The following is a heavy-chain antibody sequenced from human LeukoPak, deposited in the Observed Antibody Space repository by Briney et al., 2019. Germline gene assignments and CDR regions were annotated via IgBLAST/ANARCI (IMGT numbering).Heavy chain of an antibody. V-gene: IGHV2-5*01. CDR1: RFSLSTSGVG. Sequence: SGPTLVNPTQTLTLTCTFSRFSLSTSGVGVGWIRQPSGKALEWLALIYWNDDKRYSPSLKSRLTITKDTSKNQVVLTMTNMDPVDTATYYCAHRGYYDSSGYTGARAFDIWGQGTMVTVSS. J-gene: IGHJ3*02. CDR3: AHRGYYDSSGYTGARAFDI. CDR2: IYWNDDK. D-gene: IGHD3-22*01.